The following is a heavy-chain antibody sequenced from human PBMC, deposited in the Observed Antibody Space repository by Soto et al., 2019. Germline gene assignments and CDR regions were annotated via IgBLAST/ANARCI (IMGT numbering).Heavy chain of an antibody. CDR3: ARDLSGSYYAPVEY. D-gene: IGHD1-26*01. J-gene: IGHJ4*02. Sequence: QVQLVQSGAEVKKPGASVKVSCKASGYTFTSYGISWVRQAPGQGLEWMGWISAYNGNTKYAQKLQVRVTPTTDPSTSTAYMELRSLRSDDTAVYYCARDLSGSYYAPVEYWGQGTLVTVSS. CDR1: GYTFTSYG. V-gene: IGHV1-18*01. CDR2: ISAYNGNT.